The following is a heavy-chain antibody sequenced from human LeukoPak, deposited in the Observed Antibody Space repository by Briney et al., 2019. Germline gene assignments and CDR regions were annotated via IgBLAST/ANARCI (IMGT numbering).Heavy chain of an antibody. V-gene: IGHV4-34*01. CDR3: ARGSGKLIYYFDY. D-gene: IGHD3-10*01. CDR1: GGSFSGYY. J-gene: IGHJ4*02. Sequence: SETLSLTCAVYGGSFSGYYWSWIRQPPGKGLEWIGEINHSGSTNYNPSLKSRVTISVDTSKNQFSLKLSSVTAADTAAYYCARGSGKLIYYFDYWGQGTLVTVSS. CDR2: INHSGST.